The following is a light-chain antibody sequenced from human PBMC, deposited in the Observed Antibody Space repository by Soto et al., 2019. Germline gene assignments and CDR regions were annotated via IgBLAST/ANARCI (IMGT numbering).Light chain of an antibody. J-gene: IGKJ1*01. CDR2: KIS. Sequence: IGMTQQTLSSPVTLGQPASISCRSSQSLVHSDGNTYLSWLHQRPSQPPRLLIYKISNRFSGVPDRFSGSGAGTEFTLEISRVEAEDVGVYYCMQVTHLWAFGQGTKVDIK. CDR3: MQVTHLWA. CDR1: QSLVHSDGNTY. V-gene: IGKV2-24*01.